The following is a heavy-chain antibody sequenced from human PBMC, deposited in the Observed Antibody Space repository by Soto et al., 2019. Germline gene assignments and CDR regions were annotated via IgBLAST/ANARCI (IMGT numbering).Heavy chain of an antibody. D-gene: IGHD3-22*01. V-gene: IGHV1-18*04. CDR1: GYTFTSYG. CDR2: ISAYNGNT. J-gene: IGHJ3*02. CDR3: ARSVYYDSNGYYYVVNAFDI. Sequence: ASVKVSCKASGYTFTSYGISWVRQAPGQGLEWMGWISAYNGNTNYAQKLQGRVTMTTDTSTRTAYMELRSLRSDDTAVYYCARSVYYDSNGYYYVVNAFDIWGQGTMLTLSS.